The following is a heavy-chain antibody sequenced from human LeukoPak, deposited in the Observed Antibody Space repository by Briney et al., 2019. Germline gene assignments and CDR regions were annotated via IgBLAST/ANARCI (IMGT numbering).Heavy chain of an antibody. V-gene: IGHV4-4*09. Sequence: SETLSLTCTVSGGSISSYYWSWIRQPPRKGLEWIGYIYTSGSTNYNPSLKSRVTISVDTSKNQFSLKLSSVTAADTAVYYCARFSNRIDYFDYWGQGTLVTVSS. CDR3: ARFSNRIDYFDY. J-gene: IGHJ4*02. CDR1: GGSISSYY. CDR2: IYTSGST. D-gene: IGHD1-14*01.